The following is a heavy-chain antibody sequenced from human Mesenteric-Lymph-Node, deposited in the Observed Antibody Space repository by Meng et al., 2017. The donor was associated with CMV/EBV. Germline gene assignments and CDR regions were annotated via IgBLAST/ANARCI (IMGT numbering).Heavy chain of an antibody. Sequence: ASVKVSCKASGYTFTGYYIHWVRQAPGQGLEWMGWINPNFGGTDYAQKFQGRVTMTRDTSISTAYMELSRLSSDDTAVYYCARVRGATPVSYYGMDVWGQGTTVTVSS. J-gene: IGHJ6*02. CDR1: GYTFTGYY. V-gene: IGHV1-2*02. CDR3: ARVRGATPVSYYGMDV. D-gene: IGHD2-15*01. CDR2: INPNFGGT.